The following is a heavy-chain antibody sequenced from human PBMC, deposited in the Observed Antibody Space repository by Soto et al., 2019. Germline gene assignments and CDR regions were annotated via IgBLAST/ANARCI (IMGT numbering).Heavy chain of an antibody. CDR3: ARRTYDGLDV. Sequence: QVQLQESGPGLVKPPGTLSLTCAVFGGSISSTNWWTWVRQPPGKGLEWIGEIYHSGSTNYNPSRTSRVTISVDKSTNQFSLRLSFVTAADTAVYYCARRTYDGLDVWGQGTTVTVSS. CDR1: GGSISSTNW. CDR2: IYHSGST. J-gene: IGHJ6*02. D-gene: IGHD3-3*01. V-gene: IGHV4-4*03.